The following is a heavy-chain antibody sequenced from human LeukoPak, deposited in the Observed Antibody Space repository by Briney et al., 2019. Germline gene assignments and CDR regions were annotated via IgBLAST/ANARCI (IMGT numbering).Heavy chain of an antibody. CDR3: ARWDIRGTAHQLDY. V-gene: IGHV3-7*01. CDR1: GFTLSAHW. Sequence: GRSLRLSCAASGFTLSAHWMTWVRQAPGKGLEWVANINQDGSAKYFLASVKGRFTISRDNAKNSMYLQMNSPRAEDTAVYYCARWDIRGTAHQLDYWGQGILVTVSS. CDR2: INQDGSAK. J-gene: IGHJ4*02. D-gene: IGHD1-7*01.